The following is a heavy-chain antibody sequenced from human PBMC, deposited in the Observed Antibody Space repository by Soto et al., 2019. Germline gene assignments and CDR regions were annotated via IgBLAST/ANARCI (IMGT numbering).Heavy chain of an antibody. CDR2: IIPIFGTA. Sequence: GASVKVSCKASGGTFSSYAISWVRQAPGQGLEWMGGIIPIFGTANYAQKFQGRVTITADESTSTAYMELSSLRSEDTAVYYCARDPYYYDSSGYYYGYYFDYWGQGTLVTVSS. V-gene: IGHV1-69*13. CDR3: ARDPYYYDSSGYYYGYYFDY. J-gene: IGHJ4*02. D-gene: IGHD3-22*01. CDR1: GGTFSSYA.